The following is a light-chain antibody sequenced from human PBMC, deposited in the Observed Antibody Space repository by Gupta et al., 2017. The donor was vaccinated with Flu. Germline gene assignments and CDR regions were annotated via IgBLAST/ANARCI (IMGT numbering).Light chain of an antibody. J-gene: IGKJ4*01. CDR2: AAS. CDR3: QQSYSNPLT. CDR1: QSISSY. Sequence: DIQMTQPPSSLSASAGDRVTITCRASQSISSYLNWYQLKPGKAPKLLIFAASSLQSGVSSRFSGSGSGTTFTLTISSLRAEDFATYFCQQSYSNPLTFGGGTKVEIK. V-gene: IGKV1-39*01.